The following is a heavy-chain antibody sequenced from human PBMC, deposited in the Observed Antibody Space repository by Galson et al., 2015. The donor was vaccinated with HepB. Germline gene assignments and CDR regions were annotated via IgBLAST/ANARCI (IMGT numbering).Heavy chain of an antibody. CDR2: VSASGNST. CDR1: GFLFSSYG. V-gene: IGHV3-23*01. J-gene: IGHJ4*02. Sequence: SLRLSCAASGFLFSSYGMNWVRQPPGRGLEWVSTVSASGNSTYYADSVKGRFTISRDNSKNILFLQMNSLRAEDTAIYYCAKDDSGGVEVAGLGEPPAPDYWGQGTLVTVTS. CDR3: AKDDSGGVEVAGLGEPPAPDY. D-gene: IGHD6-19*01.